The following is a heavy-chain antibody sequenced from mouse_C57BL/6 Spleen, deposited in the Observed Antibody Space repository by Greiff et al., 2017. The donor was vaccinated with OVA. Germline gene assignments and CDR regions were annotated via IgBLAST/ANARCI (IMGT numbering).Heavy chain of an antibody. CDR3: VYYGRGAGFAY. Sequence: VLLVESGAELARPGASVKLSCKASGYTFTSYCMSWVKQRTGQGLEWIGEIYPRNGNTYYNEKFKGKATLTADKSSSTAYMELRSLTSEDSAVYFCVYYGRGAGFAYWGQGTLVTVSA. V-gene: IGHV1-81*01. CDR1: GYTFTSYC. CDR2: IYPRNGNT. J-gene: IGHJ3*01. D-gene: IGHD1-1*02.